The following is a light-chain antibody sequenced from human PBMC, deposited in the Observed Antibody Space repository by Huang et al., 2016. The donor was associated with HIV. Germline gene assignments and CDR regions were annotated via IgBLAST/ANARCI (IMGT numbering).Light chain of an antibody. J-gene: IGKJ2*01. Sequence: EIVMTQSRVTLYVSPGERATLSCRSSQGVGKYLAWYRQRPGQPPRLLIYGSSTRATGIPARFTGSGSGTEFTLTISSLQSEDFAIYYCQQYDNGPYTFGQGTKLEIK. CDR1: QGVGKY. CDR2: GSS. V-gene: IGKV3-15*01. CDR3: QQYDNGPYT.